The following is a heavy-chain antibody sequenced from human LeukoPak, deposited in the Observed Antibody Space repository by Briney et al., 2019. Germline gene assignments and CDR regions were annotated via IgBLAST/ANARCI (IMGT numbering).Heavy chain of an antibody. CDR1: GFTFSSYA. Sequence: QPGGSLRLSCAASGFTFSSYAMHWVRQAPGKGLEYVSAISSNGGSTYYANSVKGRFTISRDNSKNTLYLQMGSLRAEDMAVYYCARVSGSGYDYEDWGQGTLVTVSS. V-gene: IGHV3-64*01. CDR3: ARVSGSGYDYED. J-gene: IGHJ4*02. CDR2: ISSNGGST. D-gene: IGHD5-12*01.